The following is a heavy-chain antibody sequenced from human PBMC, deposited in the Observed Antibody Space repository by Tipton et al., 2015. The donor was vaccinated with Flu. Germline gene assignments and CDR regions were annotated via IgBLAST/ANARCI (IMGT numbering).Heavy chain of an antibody. Sequence: SLRLSCEASGFTFRTYWMNWVRQAPGKGLEWVATIKQDGSETYYVDSVKGRFTISRDNAKNSLYLQMNNLRAEDTAVYFCVGGSGWLSDHWGQGTPATVSS. CDR3: VGGSGWLSDH. V-gene: IGHV3-7*01. CDR2: IKQDGSET. CDR1: GFTFRTYW. D-gene: IGHD6-19*01. J-gene: IGHJ4*02.